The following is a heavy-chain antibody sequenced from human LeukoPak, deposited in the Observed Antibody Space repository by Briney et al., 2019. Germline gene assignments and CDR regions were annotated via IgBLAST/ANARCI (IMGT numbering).Heavy chain of an antibody. D-gene: IGHD1-1*01. CDR3: ARDSTGTVFDL. Sequence: PGGSLRLSCAASGFTFSSYAMSWVRQAPGKGLEWVAQISQDGTESYSVDSVRGRFTISRDNAKNSVYLQMNSLRPEDTAVYYCARDSTGTVFDLWGQGTLVTVSS. V-gene: IGHV3-7*04. CDR2: ISQDGTES. CDR1: GFTFSSYA. J-gene: IGHJ4*02.